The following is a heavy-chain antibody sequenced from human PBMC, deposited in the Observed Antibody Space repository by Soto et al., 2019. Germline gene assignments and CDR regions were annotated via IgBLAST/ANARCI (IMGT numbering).Heavy chain of an antibody. CDR3: ARAMYYYDSSGYLDY. J-gene: IGHJ4*02. CDR2: IWYDGSNK. V-gene: IGHV3-33*01. Sequence: GGSLRLSCAASGFTFSSYGMHWVRQAPGKGLEWVAVIWYDGSNKYYADSVKGRFTISRDNSKNTLYLQMNSLRAEDTAVYYCARAMYYYDSSGYLDYWGQGTLVTVSS. CDR1: GFTFSSYG. D-gene: IGHD3-22*01.